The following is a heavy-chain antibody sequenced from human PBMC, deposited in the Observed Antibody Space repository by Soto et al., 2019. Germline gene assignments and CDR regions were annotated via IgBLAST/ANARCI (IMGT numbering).Heavy chain of an antibody. J-gene: IGHJ4*02. CDR3: AAGSGEYRASDY. CDR1: GFSFDDYT. V-gene: IGHV3-43*01. D-gene: IGHD4-17*01. CDR2: VTWDGGTT. Sequence: EVQMVESGGVVVQPGGSLRLSCEVSGFSFDDYTMHWVRQPPGKALEWVSLVTWDGGTTYYADSVEGRFTVSRDNSKSSLYLQMSSLRVEDTALYYCAAGSGEYRASDYWGQGTLVTVSS.